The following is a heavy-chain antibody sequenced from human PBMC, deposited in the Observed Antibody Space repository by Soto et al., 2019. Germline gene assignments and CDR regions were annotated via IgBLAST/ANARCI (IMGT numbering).Heavy chain of an antibody. D-gene: IGHD3-10*01. CDR1: GFIVSSNY. J-gene: IGHJ3*02. CDR2: IYSGGST. CDR3: ARQKWHYGTGSDAFDI. V-gene: IGHV3-53*01. Sequence: PGGSLRLSCAASGFIVSSNYMSWVRQAPGKGLEWVSIIYSGGSTYYADSVKGRFTISRDNSKNSLYLQMNSLRAEDTAVYYCARQKWHYGTGSDAFDIWGQGTMVTVS.